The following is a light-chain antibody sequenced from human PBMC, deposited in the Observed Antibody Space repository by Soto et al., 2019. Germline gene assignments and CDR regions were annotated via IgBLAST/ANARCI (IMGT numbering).Light chain of an antibody. CDR3: VAWHSSLRAYV. CDR1: SSNIGGNS. CDR2: DDN. Sequence: QSVLTHPPSVSAAPGQKVTISCSGSSSNIGGNSVSWYQQLPGTAPKLLIYDDNKRPSGIPDRFSGSKSGTSATLGITGLHNLQEADYYCVAWHSSLRAYVFVTGTKVT. V-gene: IGLV1-51*01. J-gene: IGLJ1*01.